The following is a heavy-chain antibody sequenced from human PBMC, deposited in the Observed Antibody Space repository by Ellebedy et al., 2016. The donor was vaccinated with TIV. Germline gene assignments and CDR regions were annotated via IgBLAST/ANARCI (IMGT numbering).Heavy chain of an antibody. CDR1: GFTFSSYS. CDR3: ARDPCSGGSCFDY. Sequence: GESLKISXAASGFTFSSYSMNWVRQAPGKGLEWVSYISSSSSTIYYADSVKGRFTISRDNPKNSLYLQMNSLRDEDTAVYYCARDPCSGGSCFDYWGQGTLVTVSS. D-gene: IGHD2-15*01. J-gene: IGHJ4*02. V-gene: IGHV3-48*02. CDR2: ISSSSSTI.